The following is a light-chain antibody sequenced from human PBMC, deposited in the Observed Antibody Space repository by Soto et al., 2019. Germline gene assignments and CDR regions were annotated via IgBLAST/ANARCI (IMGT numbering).Light chain of an antibody. Sequence: EIVLTQSPATLSLSPGERATLSCRASQSVSSYLAWYQQKPGQAPRLLIYDASNRATGIPARFSGSGSGTDFTLTIRSLEPEDFAVYYCQQSSNWPPITFGQGKRLEIK. V-gene: IGKV3-11*01. J-gene: IGKJ5*01. CDR2: DAS. CDR3: QQSSNWPPIT. CDR1: QSVSSY.